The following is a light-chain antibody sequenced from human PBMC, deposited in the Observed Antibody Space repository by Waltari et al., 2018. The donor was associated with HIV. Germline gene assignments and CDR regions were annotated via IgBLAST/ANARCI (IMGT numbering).Light chain of an antibody. CDR2: LKSDGSH. CDR3: QTWDTGPV. CDR1: GGLSSYA. V-gene: IGLV4-69*01. J-gene: IGLJ3*02. Sequence: QLVLTQSPSASAFLGASVKITCTLNGGLSSYAIAWHQHHPEKGPRYLMKLKSDGSHNREDEIPDRFSASNSGADHHLTISSLQSEDEGYYYCQTWDTGPVFGGGTKLTVL.